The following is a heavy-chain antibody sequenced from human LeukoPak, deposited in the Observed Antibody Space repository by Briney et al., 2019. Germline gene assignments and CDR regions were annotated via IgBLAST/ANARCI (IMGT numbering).Heavy chain of an antibody. Sequence: PGGSLRLSCAGSGFLFNTNWMTWVRQAPGKGLEWVATIKQDGSEKYYVDSVKGRFTISRDNAKNSLYLQMNNLRAEDTAVYYCARGSNSSGWYVWFDPWGQGTLVTVSS. D-gene: IGHD6-19*01. CDR1: GFLFNTNW. J-gene: IGHJ5*02. V-gene: IGHV3-7*01. CDR3: ARGSNSSGWYVWFDP. CDR2: IKQDGSEK.